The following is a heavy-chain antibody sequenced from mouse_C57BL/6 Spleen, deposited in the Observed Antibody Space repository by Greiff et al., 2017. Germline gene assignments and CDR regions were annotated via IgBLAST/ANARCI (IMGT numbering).Heavy chain of an antibody. CDR2: IYPGSGST. Sequence: QVQLQQPGAELVKPGASVKMSCKASGYTFTSYWITWVKQRPGQGLEWIGDIYPGSGSTNYNEKFKSKATLTVDTSSSTAYMQLSSLTSEESAVYYCAKYDGSSLYYAMDYWGQGTSVTVSS. V-gene: IGHV1-55*01. J-gene: IGHJ4*01. CDR1: GYTFTSYW. D-gene: IGHD1-1*01. CDR3: AKYDGSSLYYAMDY.